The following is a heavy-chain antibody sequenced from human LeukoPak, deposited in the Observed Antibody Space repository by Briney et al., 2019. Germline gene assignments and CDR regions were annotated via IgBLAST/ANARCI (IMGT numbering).Heavy chain of an antibody. CDR2: ISWNSGSI. J-gene: IGHJ4*02. CDR1: GFIFDDYA. CDR3: ARGGLRAQYYFDY. V-gene: IGHV3-9*01. Sequence: GRSLRLSCAASGFIFDDYAMHWVRQAPGKGLEWVSGISWNSGSIGYADSVKGRFTISRDNAKNSLYLQMNSLRAEDTALYYCARGGLRAQYYFDYWGQGTLVTVSS. D-gene: IGHD3-10*01.